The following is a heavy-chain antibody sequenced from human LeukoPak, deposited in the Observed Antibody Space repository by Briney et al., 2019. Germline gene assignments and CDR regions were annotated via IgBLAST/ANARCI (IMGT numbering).Heavy chain of an antibody. CDR3: ARGYNSSWRGDY. Sequence: SETLSLTCAVYGGSFSGYYWSWIRQPPGKGLEWIGEINHSGSTNYNPSLKSRVTISVDTSQNQFSLKLSSVTAADTAVYYCARGYNSSWRGDYWGQGTLVTVSS. CDR1: GGSFSGYY. J-gene: IGHJ4*02. CDR2: INHSGST. V-gene: IGHV4-34*01. D-gene: IGHD3-22*01.